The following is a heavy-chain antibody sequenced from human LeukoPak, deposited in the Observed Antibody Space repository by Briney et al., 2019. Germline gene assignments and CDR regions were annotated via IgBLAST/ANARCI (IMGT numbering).Heavy chain of an antibody. CDR1: GFTFSSYA. CDR3: ANGAGKGGWSGDY. D-gene: IGHD6-19*01. Sequence: PGGSLRLSCAASGFTFSSYAMSWVRQAPGKGLEWVSAISGSGGSTYYADSVKGRFTTSRDNPKNTLYLQMNSLRAEDTAVYYCANGAGKGGWSGDYWGQGTLVTVSS. J-gene: IGHJ4*02. CDR2: ISGSGGST. V-gene: IGHV3-23*01.